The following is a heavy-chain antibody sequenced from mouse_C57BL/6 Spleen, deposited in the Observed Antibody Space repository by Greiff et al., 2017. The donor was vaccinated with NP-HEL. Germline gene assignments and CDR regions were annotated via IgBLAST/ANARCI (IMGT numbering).Heavy chain of an antibody. CDR3: ARELGSKRAMDY. V-gene: IGHV5-4*01. Sequence: EVKLMESGGGLVKPGGSLTLSCAASGFTFSSYAMSWVRQTPEQRLEWVATISDGGSYTYYPDNVKGRFTIARDNAKNNLYLQMSHLKSEDTAMYYCARELGSKRAMDYWGQGTSVTVSS. D-gene: IGHD2-5*01. CDR1: GFTFSSYA. CDR2: ISDGGSYT. J-gene: IGHJ4*01.